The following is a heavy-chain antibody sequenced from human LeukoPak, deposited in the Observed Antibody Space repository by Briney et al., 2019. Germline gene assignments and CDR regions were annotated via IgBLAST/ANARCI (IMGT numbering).Heavy chain of an antibody. J-gene: IGHJ3*02. V-gene: IGHV3-48*03. CDR3: AREALPHMIVRAMGAFYI. CDR1: GFTFSSYE. Sequence: GGSLRLSCAASGFTFSSYEMNWVRQAPGKGLEWVSYISSSGSTIYYADSVKGRFTISRDNAKNSLYLQMNSLRAEDTAVYYCAREALPHMIVRAMGAFYIWGQGTMVSVSS. D-gene: IGHD3-22*01. CDR2: ISSSGSTI.